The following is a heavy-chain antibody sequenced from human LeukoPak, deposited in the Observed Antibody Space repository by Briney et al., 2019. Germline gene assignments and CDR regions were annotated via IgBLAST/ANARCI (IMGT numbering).Heavy chain of an antibody. Sequence: PGGSLRLSCAASGFTFSSYWMHWVRQAPGKGLVWVSRINSDGSSTDYADSVKGRFTISRDNAKNTLYLQMNSLRAEDTAVYYCARGYCSSTSCYLGRTFDIWGQGTMVTVSS. D-gene: IGHD2-2*01. J-gene: IGHJ3*02. CDR3: ARGYCSSTSCYLGRTFDI. V-gene: IGHV3-74*01. CDR1: GFTFSSYW. CDR2: INSDGSST.